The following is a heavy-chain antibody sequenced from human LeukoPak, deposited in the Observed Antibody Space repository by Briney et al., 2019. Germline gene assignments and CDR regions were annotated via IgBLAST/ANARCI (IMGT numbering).Heavy chain of an antibody. CDR3: SYSSNWYRFDY. J-gene: IGHJ4*02. Sequence: GGSLRLSCAASGFIFSSYAMYWVRQAPGKGLEWVSSISGSGAGTDYAGYVKGRFTISRDNFKNTLYLQMNSLRAEDTAVYYCSYSSNWYRFDYWGQGALVTVSS. CDR2: ISGSGAGT. V-gene: IGHV3-23*01. D-gene: IGHD6-13*01. CDR1: GFIFSSYA.